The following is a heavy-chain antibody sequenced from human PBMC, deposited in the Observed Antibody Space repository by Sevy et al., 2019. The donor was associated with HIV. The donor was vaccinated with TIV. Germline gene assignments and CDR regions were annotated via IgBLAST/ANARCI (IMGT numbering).Heavy chain of an antibody. CDR3: ASQSLGGFDY. J-gene: IGHJ4*02. CDR2: IYYSGST. V-gene: IGHV4-59*01. D-gene: IGHD3-16*01. Sequence: SETLSLTCTVSGGSISSYYWSWIRQPPAKGLEWIGYIYYSGSTNDNPSLKSRVTISVVTSKNQFSLKLSSVTAADTAVYYCASQSLGGFDYWGQGTLVTVSS. CDR1: GGSISSYY.